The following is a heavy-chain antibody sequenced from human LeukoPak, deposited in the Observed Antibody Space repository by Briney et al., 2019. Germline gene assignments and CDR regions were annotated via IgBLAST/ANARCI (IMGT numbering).Heavy chain of an antibody. CDR3: ARDTNYYFDY. J-gene: IGHJ4*02. Sequence: ASVKVSCKASGGTFSSYAISWVRQAPGQGLEWMGRIIPIFGTANYAQKFQGRVTITTDESTSTAYMELSSLRSEDTAVYYCARDTNYYFDYWGQGTLVTVAS. V-gene: IGHV1-69*05. CDR2: IIPIFGTA. CDR1: GGTFSSYA.